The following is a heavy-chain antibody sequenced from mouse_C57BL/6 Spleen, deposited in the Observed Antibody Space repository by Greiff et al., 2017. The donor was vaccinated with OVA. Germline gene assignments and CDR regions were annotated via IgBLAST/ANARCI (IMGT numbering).Heavy chain of an antibody. J-gene: IGHJ2*01. CDR2: IDPEDGDT. CDR3: TLSTMVTPFDD. D-gene: IGHD2-2*01. CDR1: GFNIKDYY. V-gene: IGHV14-1*01. Sequence: VQLQQSGAELVRPGASVKLSCTASGFNIKDYYMHWVKQRPEQGLEWIGRIDPEDGDTEYAPKFQGKATMTADTSSNTAYLQLSSLTSEDTAVYYCTLSTMVTPFDDWGQGTTLTVSS.